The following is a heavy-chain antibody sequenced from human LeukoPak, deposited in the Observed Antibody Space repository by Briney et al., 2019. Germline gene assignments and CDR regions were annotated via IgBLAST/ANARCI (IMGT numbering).Heavy chain of an antibody. CDR3: ARDSGRDGYNYDAFDI. CDR1: GYTFTGYY. J-gene: IGHJ3*02. V-gene: IGHV1-2*02. CDR2: INPNSGGT. D-gene: IGHD5-24*01. Sequence: ASVKVSCKASGYTFTGYYMHWVRQAPGQGLEWMGWINPNSGGTNYAQKFQGRVTMTRDTSISTAYMELSRLRSDDTAVYYCARDSGRDGYNYDAFDIWGQGTMVTVSS.